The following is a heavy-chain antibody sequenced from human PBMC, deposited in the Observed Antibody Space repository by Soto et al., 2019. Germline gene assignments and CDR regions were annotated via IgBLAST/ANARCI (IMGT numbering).Heavy chain of an antibody. Sequence: EVQLLESGGGVVQPGGSLRLSCAASGFTFSAYAMSWVRQAPGKGLQWVSGVGGSDTDKHYADSVRGRFTVSRDNSKNTLYLQMNSLRADDKAVYYCAKDATAVNGVWDPFDMWGQGTEVTVSS. J-gene: IGHJ3*02. CDR2: VGGSDTDK. CDR3: AKDATAVNGVWDPFDM. V-gene: IGHV3-23*01. D-gene: IGHD2-8*01. CDR1: GFTFSAYA.